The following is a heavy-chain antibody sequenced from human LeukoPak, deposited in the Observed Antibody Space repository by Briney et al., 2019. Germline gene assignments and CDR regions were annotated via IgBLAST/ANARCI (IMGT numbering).Heavy chain of an antibody. D-gene: IGHD3-10*01. Sequence: PSETLSLTCAVDGGSLSNYYWSWIRQPPGKGLEWIGEINHSGSTNYNPSLKSRVTMSVDTSKNQFSLKLSSVTAADTAVYYCARDPGFGYYGSGSRKYNWFDPWGQGTLVTVSS. J-gene: IGHJ5*02. CDR1: GGSLSNYY. CDR3: ARDPGFGYYGSGSRKYNWFDP. V-gene: IGHV4-34*01. CDR2: INHSGST.